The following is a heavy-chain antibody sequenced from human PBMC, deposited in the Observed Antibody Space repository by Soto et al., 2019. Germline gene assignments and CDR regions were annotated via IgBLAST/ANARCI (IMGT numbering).Heavy chain of an antibody. CDR1: GGTFSSYA. D-gene: IGHD6-13*01. CDR3: ARASGIAAAGDYYYGMDV. J-gene: IGHJ6*02. CDR2: IIPIFGTA. V-gene: IGHV1-69*01. Sequence: QVQLVQSGAEVKKPGSAVKVSCKSSGGTFSSYAISWVRQAPGQGLEWMGGIIPIFGTANYAQKFQGRVTITADESTSTAYMELSSLRSEDTAVYYCARASGIAAAGDYYYGMDVWGQGTTGTVSS.